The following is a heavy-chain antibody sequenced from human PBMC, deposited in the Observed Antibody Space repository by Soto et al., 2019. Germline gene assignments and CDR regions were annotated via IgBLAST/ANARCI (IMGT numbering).Heavy chain of an antibody. CDR3: ARPPFGRGWTPDY. CDR1: GASITPYY. Sequence: PSETLSLTCDVSGASITPYYWTWIRQAPGKGLEWIGNVYHTGSTDYNSSLKSRVTISVDTSKNQFSLNMNSVTAADTDVYYCARPPFGRGWTPDYWGQGALV. J-gene: IGHJ4*02. D-gene: IGHD5-12*01. V-gene: IGHV4-59*01. CDR2: VYHTGST.